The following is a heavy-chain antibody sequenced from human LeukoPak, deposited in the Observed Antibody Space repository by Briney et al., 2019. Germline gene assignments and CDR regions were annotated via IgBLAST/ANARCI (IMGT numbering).Heavy chain of an antibody. J-gene: IGHJ5*02. CDR3: AKEFLSQYQLPPKRDWFDP. CDR1: GFTFSSYG. D-gene: IGHD2-2*01. CDR2: IRYDGSNK. Sequence: PGGSLRLSCAASGFTFSSYGMHWVRQAPGKGLEWVAFIRYDGSNKYYADSVKGRFTISRDNSKNTLYLQMNSLRAEDTAVYYCAKEFLSQYQLPPKRDWFDPWGQGTLVTVSS. V-gene: IGHV3-30*02.